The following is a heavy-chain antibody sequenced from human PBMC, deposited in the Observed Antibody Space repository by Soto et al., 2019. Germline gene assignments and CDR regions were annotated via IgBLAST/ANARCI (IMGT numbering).Heavy chain of an antibody. CDR3: ALDFWSGYTYCFAP. D-gene: IGHD3-3*01. J-gene: IGHJ5*02. Sequence: GGSLRLPCAASGFTLISYSMNWVLPAPGQGLEWASSISSSSTYIYTEASVKGRFTTPRDNAKNSLYLQMNTLRAEDTAVYYCALDFWSGYTYCFAPWGQGSLATV. CDR2: ISSSSTYI. CDR1: GFTLISYS. V-gene: IGHV3-21*01.